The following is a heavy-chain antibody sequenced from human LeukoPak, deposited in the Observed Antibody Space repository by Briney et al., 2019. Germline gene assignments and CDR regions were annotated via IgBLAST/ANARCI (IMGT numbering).Heavy chain of an antibody. Sequence: PSETLSLTCAVYGGSFSGYYWSWIRQPPGKGLEWIGEINHSGGTNYNPSPKSRVTISVDTSKNQFYLKLSSVTAADTAVYYCAKSGRYCSAGSCYQEASLDYWGQGTLVTVSS. J-gene: IGHJ4*02. V-gene: IGHV4-34*01. D-gene: IGHD2-15*01. CDR2: INHSGGT. CDR3: AKSGRYCSAGSCYQEASLDY. CDR1: GGSFSGYY.